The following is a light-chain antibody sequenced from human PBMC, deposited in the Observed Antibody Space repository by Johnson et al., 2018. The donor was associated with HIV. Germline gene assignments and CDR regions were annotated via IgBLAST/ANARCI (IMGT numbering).Light chain of an antibody. CDR3: GIWDSSLSAYV. CDR1: SSNIGNNY. CDR2: DNN. Sequence: QSVLTQPPSVSAAPGQKVTISCSGSSSNIGNNYVSWYQQLPGTAPKLLIYDNNKRPSGIPDRFSGSKSGTSATLAITGLRTGDEADYYSGIWDSSLSAYVFGTGTKVTVL. V-gene: IGLV1-51*01. J-gene: IGLJ1*01.